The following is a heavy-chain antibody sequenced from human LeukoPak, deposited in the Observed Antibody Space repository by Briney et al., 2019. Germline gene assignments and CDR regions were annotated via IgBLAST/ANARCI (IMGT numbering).Heavy chain of an antibody. CDR1: GFTFSSYA. CDR3: AKVGSRMVRGLVGYYYYMDV. CDR2: ISGSGGST. Sequence: GGSLRLSCAASGFTFSSYAMSWVRQAPGKGLEWVSAISGSGGSTYYADSVKGRFTISRDNSKNTLYLQMNSLRAEDTAVYYCAKVGSRMVRGLVGYYYYMDVWGKGTTVTISS. D-gene: IGHD3-10*01. V-gene: IGHV3-23*01. J-gene: IGHJ6*03.